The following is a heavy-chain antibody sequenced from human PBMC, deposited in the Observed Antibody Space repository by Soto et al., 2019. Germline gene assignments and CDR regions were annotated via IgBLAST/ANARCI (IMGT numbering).Heavy chain of an antibody. V-gene: IGHV5-51*01. J-gene: IGHJ4*02. CDR2: IYPGDSDA. D-gene: IGHD3-9*01. CDR1: GYSFTDYW. Sequence: GESLKISCKSSGYSFTDYWIGWVRQMPGKGLEWMGIIYPGDSDARYSPSFQGQVTISVDTSINTAFLRWNSLTASDTAMYYCARKADYNILTGYFYYFDSWGQGSLVTVSS. CDR3: ARKADYNILTGYFYYFDS.